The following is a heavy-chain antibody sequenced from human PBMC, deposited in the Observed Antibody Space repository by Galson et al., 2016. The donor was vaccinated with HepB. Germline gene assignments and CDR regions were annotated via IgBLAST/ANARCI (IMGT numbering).Heavy chain of an antibody. V-gene: IGHV1-18*01. J-gene: IGHJ4*02. Sequence: SVKVSCKASGYTFTYYGIIWVRHAPGQGLEWMGWICAYNGNTNYAQKFPGRVTMTTDTSTSTAYLDLRSLGSDDTAVYYCARVLECRNYDFCSRIQVGYFDYWGQGTLVTVSS. CDR3: ARVLECRNYDFCSRIQVGYFDY. D-gene: IGHD3-3*01. CDR2: ICAYNGNT. CDR1: GYTFTYYG.